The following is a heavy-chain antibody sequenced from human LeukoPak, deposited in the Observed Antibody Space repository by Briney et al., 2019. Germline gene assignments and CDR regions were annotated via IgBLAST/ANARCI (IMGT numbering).Heavy chain of an antibody. CDR2: INPNSGGT. J-gene: IGHJ4*02. Sequence: ASVKVSCKASGYTFTGYYMHWVRQAPGQGLEWMGWINPNSGGTNYAQKFQGRVTMTRDTSISTAYMELSRLRSDDTAAYYCARGESGYSYGTEHYYFDYWGQGTLVTVSS. CDR3: ARGESGYSYGTEHYYFDY. V-gene: IGHV1-2*02. CDR1: GYTFTGYY. D-gene: IGHD5-18*01.